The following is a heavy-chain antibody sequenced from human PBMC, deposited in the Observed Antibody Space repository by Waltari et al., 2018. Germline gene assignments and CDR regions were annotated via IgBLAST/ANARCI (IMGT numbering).Heavy chain of an antibody. V-gene: IGHV1-2*02. J-gene: IGHJ4*02. D-gene: IGHD1-26*01. CDR2: INPNSGGT. Sequence: QVQLVQSGAEVKKPGASVQVSCKASGYTFTGYYMHWVRQAPGQGLEWMGWINPNSGGTNYAQKFQGRVTMTRDTSISTAYMELSRLRSDDTAVYYCARTYSGSYYNLDFDYWGQGTLVTVSS. CDR1: GYTFTGYY. CDR3: ARTYSGSYYNLDFDY.